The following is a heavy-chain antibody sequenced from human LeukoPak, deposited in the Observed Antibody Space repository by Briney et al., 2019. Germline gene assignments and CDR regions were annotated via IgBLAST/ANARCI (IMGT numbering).Heavy chain of an antibody. CDR1: GFTFSSSA. CDR2: ISNNGGYT. J-gene: IGHJ4*02. V-gene: IGHV3-23*01. CDR3: AKQLGYCSDGSCYFPY. Sequence: GGSLRPSCAASGFTFSSSAMSWVRQAPGKGLEWVSAISNNGGYTYYADSVQGRFTISRDNSKSTLCLQMNSLRAEDTAVYYCAKQLGYCSDGSCYFPYWGQGTLVTVSS. D-gene: IGHD2-15*01.